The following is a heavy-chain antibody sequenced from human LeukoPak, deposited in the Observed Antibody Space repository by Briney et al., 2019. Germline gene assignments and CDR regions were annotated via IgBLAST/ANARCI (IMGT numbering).Heavy chain of an antibody. V-gene: IGHV1-69*05. Sequence: ASVKVSCKASGGTFSSYAISWVRQAPGQGLEWMGGIIPIFGTANYAQKFQGRVTVTTDESTSTAYMELSSLRSEDTAVYYCARDSARGYNSFDYWGQGTLVTVSS. CDR3: ARDSARGYNSFDY. CDR2: IIPIFGTA. CDR1: GGTFSSYA. J-gene: IGHJ4*02. D-gene: IGHD5-24*01.